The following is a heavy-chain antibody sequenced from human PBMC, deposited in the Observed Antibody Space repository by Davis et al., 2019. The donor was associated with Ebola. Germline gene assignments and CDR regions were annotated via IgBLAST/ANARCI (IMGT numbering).Heavy chain of an antibody. J-gene: IGHJ6*02. V-gene: IGHV3-30*18. CDR1: GFTFSYYG. CDR2: ISYDGSDK. CDR3: AKDFTVVVSSLGYGMDV. Sequence: GGSLRLSCAASGFTFSYYGLHWVRQAPGKGLEWVAGISYDGSDKYYADSVKGRFTISRDNSKNTLYLQMNSLRAEDTAVYYCAKDFTVVVSSLGYGMDVWGQGTTVTVSS. D-gene: IGHD2-15*01.